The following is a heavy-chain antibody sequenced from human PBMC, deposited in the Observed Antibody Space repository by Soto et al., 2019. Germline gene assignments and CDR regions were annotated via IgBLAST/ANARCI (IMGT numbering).Heavy chain of an antibody. CDR3: ARARIAARQGGGYYYYGMDV. CDR2: IYYSGST. J-gene: IGHJ6*02. D-gene: IGHD6-6*01. Sequence: QVQLQESGPGLVKPSQTLSLTCTVSGGSISSGGYYWSWIRQHPGKGLEWIGYIYYSGSTYYNPSLKRRVTISVDTSKNKFSLKLSSVTAADTAVYYCARARIAARQGGGYYYYGMDVWGQGTTVTVSS. CDR1: GGSISSGGYY. V-gene: IGHV4-31*03.